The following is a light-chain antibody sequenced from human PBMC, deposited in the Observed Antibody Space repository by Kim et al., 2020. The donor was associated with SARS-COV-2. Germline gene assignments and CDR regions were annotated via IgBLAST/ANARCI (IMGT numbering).Light chain of an antibody. V-gene: IGLV3-19*01. J-gene: IGLJ3*02. CDR2: GKN. CDR3: NSRDSSGKPNWV. Sequence: LSQTDRDTRQRDSQRSVYASWYQQKRRHAPVLVIYGKNNRPSGIPGRFSGSSSGNTASLTITGAQAEDEANYYRNSRDSSGKPNWVFGGGTKRTVL. CDR1: SQRSVY.